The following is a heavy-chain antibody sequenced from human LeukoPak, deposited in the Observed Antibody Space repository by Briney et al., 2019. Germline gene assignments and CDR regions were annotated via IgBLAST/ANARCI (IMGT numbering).Heavy chain of an antibody. D-gene: IGHD4-17*01. V-gene: IGHV3-23*01. CDR2: ISGSGGST. Sequence: PGGSLRLSCAASGFTFRRYGMSWVRQAAGKGLEWVSAISGSGGSTYYGDSVKGRFTISRDNSKNTLYLQMNSLRAEDTAVYYCAKDHTITDYGEPSGFDPWGQGTLVTVSS. J-gene: IGHJ5*02. CDR3: AKDHTITDYGEPSGFDP. CDR1: GFTFRRYG.